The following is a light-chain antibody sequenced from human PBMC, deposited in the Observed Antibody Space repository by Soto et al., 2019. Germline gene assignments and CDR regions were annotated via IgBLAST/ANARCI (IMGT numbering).Light chain of an antibody. CDR1: SSDVGAYQY. J-gene: IGLJ3*02. V-gene: IGLV2-8*01. Sequence: QSALTQPPSASGSPGQSVTISCTGTSSDVGAYQYVSWYQQYPGKAPKLMIYEVTTRPSGVPDRFSGSKSGNSASLTVSGLHAEDEADYYCTSYVGNDIWVFGGGTKLTVL. CDR3: TSYVGNDIWV. CDR2: EVT.